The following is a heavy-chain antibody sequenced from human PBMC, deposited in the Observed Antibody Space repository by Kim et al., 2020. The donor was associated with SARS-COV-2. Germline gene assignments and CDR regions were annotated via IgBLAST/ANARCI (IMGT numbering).Heavy chain of an antibody. CDR1: GYTFTTYG. CDR3: AREGSPMGGYYYYGMDV. Sequence: ASVKVSCKASGYTFTTYGISWVRQAPGQGLEWMGWIFTYNGNTNYAQRLQGKVTMTTDTSTSTAYMELRSLRSDDTAVYYCAREGSPMGGYYYYGMDVWGQGTTVTVSS. D-gene: IGHD3-10*01. J-gene: IGHJ6*02. V-gene: IGHV1-18*01. CDR2: IFTYNGNT.